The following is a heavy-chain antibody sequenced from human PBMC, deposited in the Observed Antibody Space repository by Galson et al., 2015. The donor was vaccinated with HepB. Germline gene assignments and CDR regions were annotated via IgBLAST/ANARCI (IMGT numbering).Heavy chain of an antibody. CDR3: AKQRGYCSSGSCYFDS. V-gene: IGHV3-23*01. D-gene: IGHD2-15*01. Sequence: SLRLSCAASGFTFTRYAMSWVRQAPGKGLEWVSAINPAGDDTYYADSVKGRFTISRDNSKNTLYLQMNSLRAEDTALYYCAKQRGYCSSGSCYFDSWGQGTLVTVSS. CDR2: INPAGDDT. J-gene: IGHJ4*02. CDR1: GFTFTRYA.